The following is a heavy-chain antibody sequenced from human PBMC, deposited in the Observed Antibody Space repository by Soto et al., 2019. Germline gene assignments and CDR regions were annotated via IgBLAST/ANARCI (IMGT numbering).Heavy chain of an antibody. D-gene: IGHD1-20*01. CDR3: ARPRWKDGIK. J-gene: IGHJ4*02. Sequence: SETLSLTCPVSGASMNNNSYSWGWIRQPPGKGLEWIGTIYYTGNTFYNPSLRSRVTISVDTSKNQLSLSLTSLTVADTAVYYCARPRWKDGIKWGRGILVTVSS. V-gene: IGHV4-39*01. CDR2: IYYTGNT. CDR1: GASMNNNSYS.